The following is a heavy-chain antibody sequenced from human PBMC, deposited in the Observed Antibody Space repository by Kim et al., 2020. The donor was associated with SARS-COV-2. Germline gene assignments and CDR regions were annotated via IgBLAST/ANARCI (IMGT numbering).Heavy chain of an antibody. Sequence: SETLSLTCTVSGGSISSSSYYWGWIRQPPGKGLEWIGSIYYSGSTYYNPSLKSRVTISVDTSKNQFSLKLSSVTAADTAVYYCARPGYSSGWYQFDPWGQGTLVTVSS. CDR1: GGSISSSSYY. CDR2: IYYSGST. CDR3: ARPGYSSGWYQFDP. D-gene: IGHD6-19*01. V-gene: IGHV4-39*01. J-gene: IGHJ5*02.